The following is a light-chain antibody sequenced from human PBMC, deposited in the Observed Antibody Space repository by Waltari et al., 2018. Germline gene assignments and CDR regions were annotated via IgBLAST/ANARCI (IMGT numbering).Light chain of an antibody. Sequence: QSALTQPASVSGSPGQSIPISRTGTGRDLGAYDNVSWYQQHPDTVPKVIIYDVSLRPSGISDRFSGSKSGNTASLTISGLKAEDEGDYYCSSFTTSDTLVIFGGGTKVTVL. CDR3: SSFTTSDTLVI. V-gene: IGLV2-14*03. CDR1: GRDLGAYDN. CDR2: DVS. J-gene: IGLJ2*01.